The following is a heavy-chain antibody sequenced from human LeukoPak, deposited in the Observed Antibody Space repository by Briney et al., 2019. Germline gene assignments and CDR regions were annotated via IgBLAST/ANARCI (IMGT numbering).Heavy chain of an antibody. J-gene: IGHJ4*02. CDR2: IYHSGST. CDR3: ASPGGDYVWGSYRHLFDY. Sequence: PSETLSLTCTVSGYSISSGYYWGWIRQPPGKGLEWIGSIYHSGSTYYNPSLKSRVTISVDTSKNQFSLKLSSATAADTAVYYCASPGGDYVWGSYRHLFDYWGQGTLVTVSS. V-gene: IGHV4-38-2*02. CDR1: GYSISSGYY. D-gene: IGHD3-16*02.